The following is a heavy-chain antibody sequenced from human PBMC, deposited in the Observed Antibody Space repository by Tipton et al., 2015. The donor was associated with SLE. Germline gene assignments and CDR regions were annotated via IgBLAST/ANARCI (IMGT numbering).Heavy chain of an antibody. D-gene: IGHD3-10*01. CDR1: GDSISSGPYY. CDR2: MYTSGDT. V-gene: IGHV4-61*02. Sequence: LRLSCTVSGDSISSGPYYWSWIRQPAGKALEWIGRMYTSGDTHYNPSLKSRVTISADTSKNQFSLKLSSVTAADTAMYYCARGKWFGENDYWGQGTVVTVSS. J-gene: IGHJ4*02. CDR3: ARGKWFGENDY.